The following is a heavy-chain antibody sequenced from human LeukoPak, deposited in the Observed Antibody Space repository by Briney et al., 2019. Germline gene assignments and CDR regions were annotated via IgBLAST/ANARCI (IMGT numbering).Heavy chain of an antibody. CDR2: ISDSGSIT. CDR1: GFTFSSFA. J-gene: IGHJ4*02. CDR3: AKDARRTSGWYFFDY. Sequence: GGSLRLSCAASGFTFSSFAMTWVRQAPGKGLEWVSVISDSGSITYYADSVKGWSTISRDNSKNTLFLQMNSLRAEDTAVYYCAKDARRTSGWYFFDYWGQGTLVTVSS. V-gene: IGHV3-23*01. D-gene: IGHD6-19*01.